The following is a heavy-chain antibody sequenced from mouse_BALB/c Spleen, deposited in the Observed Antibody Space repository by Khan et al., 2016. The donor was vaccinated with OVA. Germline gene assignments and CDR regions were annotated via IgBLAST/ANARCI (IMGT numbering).Heavy chain of an antibody. CDR1: GYTFTTYG. CDR2: INPTSGFT. CDR3: ARDRIDY. V-gene: IGHV1-4*01. Sequence: VQLQESGAELAKPGASVKMSCKASGYTFTTYGMHWVKQRPGQGLEWIGYINPTSGFTDYNQKFKDKATLTADKSSSTAYMQLSSLTSDDSAVYYCARDRIDYWGQGTTLTVSS. J-gene: IGHJ2*01.